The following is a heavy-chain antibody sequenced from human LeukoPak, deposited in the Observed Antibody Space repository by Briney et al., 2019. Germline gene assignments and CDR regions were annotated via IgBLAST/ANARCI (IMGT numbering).Heavy chain of an antibody. V-gene: IGHV4-34*01. Sequence: PSETLSLTCAVYGGSFSGYYWSWIRQPPGKGLEWIGEINHSGSTNYNPSLKSRVTISVDTSKNQFSLKLSSVTAADTAVYYCARRPYRRSWSLDYRGQGTLVTVSS. CDR1: GGSFSGYY. CDR3: ARRPYRRSWSLDY. J-gene: IGHJ4*02. D-gene: IGHD6-13*01. CDR2: INHSGST.